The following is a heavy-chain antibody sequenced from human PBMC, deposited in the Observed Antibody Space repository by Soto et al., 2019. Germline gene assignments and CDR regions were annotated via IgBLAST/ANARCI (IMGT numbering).Heavy chain of an antibody. CDR3: SRGRHYAGVSYHHVGFDY. CDR2: ISSSSSYI. Sequence: PGGSLRLSCAASGFTFSSYNMNWVRQAPGKGLEWVSSISSSSSYIYYADSVKGRFTISRDNAKNSLYLQMNSLRAEDTAVYYYSRGRHYAGVSYHHVGFDYWGQGTQVTVSS. CDR1: GFTFSSYN. J-gene: IGHJ4*02. D-gene: IGHD3-16*01. V-gene: IGHV3-21*01.